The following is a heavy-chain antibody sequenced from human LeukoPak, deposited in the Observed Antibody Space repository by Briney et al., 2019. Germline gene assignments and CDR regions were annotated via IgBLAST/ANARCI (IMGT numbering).Heavy chain of an antibody. Sequence: GRSLRLSCAASGFTFNSYSMNWVRQAPGKGLEWVSSISSSSSYIYYADSVKGRFTISRDNAKNSLYLQMNSLRAEDTAVYYCASESDSSTWAPYFDYWGQGTLVTVSS. CDR1: GFTFNSYS. CDR3: ASESDSSTWAPYFDY. D-gene: IGHD6-13*01. CDR2: ISSSSSYI. J-gene: IGHJ4*02. V-gene: IGHV3-21*01.